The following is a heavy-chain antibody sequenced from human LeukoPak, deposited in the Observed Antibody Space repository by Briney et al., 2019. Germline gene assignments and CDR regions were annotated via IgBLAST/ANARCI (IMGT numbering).Heavy chain of an antibody. CDR3: AKAGYSGSYYVWYFDC. J-gene: IGHJ4*02. CDR2: LYSGGNT. CDR1: GFTVSSNY. V-gene: IGHV3-53*01. Sequence: PGGSLRLSCAASGFTVSSNYMSWVRQAPGKGLEWVSVLYSGGNTYYADSVKGRFTISRDNSKNTLYLQMNSLSPEDTAMYYCAKAGYSGSYYVWYFDCWGQGTLVTVSS. D-gene: IGHD1-26*01.